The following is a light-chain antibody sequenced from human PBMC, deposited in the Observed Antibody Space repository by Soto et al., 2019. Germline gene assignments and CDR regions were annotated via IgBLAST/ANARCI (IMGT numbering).Light chain of an antibody. V-gene: IGKV3-11*01. J-gene: IGKJ2*01. CDR3: EHRSIWPLYT. CDR2: DAS. Sequence: EIVLTQSPATLSLSPGERATLSCRASQSVSDYLAWYQQKPGQAPRLLIYDASNRATGIPARFSGSGFGTDFTLTISTLENEDFAVYSREHRSIWPLYTFGQGTK. CDR1: QSVSDY.